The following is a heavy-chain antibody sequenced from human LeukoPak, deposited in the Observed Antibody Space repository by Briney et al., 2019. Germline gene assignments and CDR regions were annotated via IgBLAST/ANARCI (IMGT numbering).Heavy chain of an antibody. Sequence: SETLSLTCTVSGYSISSGYYWGWIRQPPGKGLEWIGSIYHSGNTYYNPSLKSRVTISVDTSKNQFSLKLSSVTAADTAVYYCARTDYLDWFDPWGQGTLVTVSS. D-gene: IGHD4-11*01. J-gene: IGHJ5*02. CDR3: ARTDYLDWFDP. CDR2: IYHSGNT. CDR1: GYSISSGYY. V-gene: IGHV4-38-2*02.